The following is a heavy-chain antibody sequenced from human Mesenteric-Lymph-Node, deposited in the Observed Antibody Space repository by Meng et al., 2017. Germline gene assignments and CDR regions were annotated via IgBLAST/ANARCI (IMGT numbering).Heavy chain of an antibody. J-gene: IGHJ4*02. V-gene: IGHV3-7*01. CDR1: GFTSTTYW. D-gene: IGHD3-16*01. CDR3: ARGRDRNNYDDFDY. CDR2: INPYGTET. Sequence: GGSLRLSCTAPGFTSTTYWMTWVRQAPGKGLEWVANINPYGTETYYVASVQARFSISRDNTKNSLYLQMDSLRAEDTAVYYCARGRDRNNYDDFDYWGQGTLVTVSS.